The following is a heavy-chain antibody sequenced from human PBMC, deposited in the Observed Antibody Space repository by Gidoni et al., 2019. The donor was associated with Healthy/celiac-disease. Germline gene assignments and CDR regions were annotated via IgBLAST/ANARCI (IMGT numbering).Heavy chain of an antibody. D-gene: IGHD3-22*01. J-gene: IGHJ5*02. CDR2: ISYDGSNK. V-gene: IGHV3-30*04. Sequence: QVQLVESGGGVVQPGRSLGRSCAAAGFAFGSYSMHCVRQAPGKGLEWVALISYDGSNKYYADSVKGRFTISRDNSKNTLYLQMNSLRAEDTAVYYCARDKYYDSIAGSWFDPWGQGTLVTVSS. CDR3: ARDKYYDSIAGSWFDP. CDR1: GFAFGSYS.